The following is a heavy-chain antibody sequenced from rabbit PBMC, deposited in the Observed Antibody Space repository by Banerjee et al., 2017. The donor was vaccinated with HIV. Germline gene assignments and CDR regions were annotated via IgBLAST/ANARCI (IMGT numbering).Heavy chain of an antibody. V-gene: IGHV1S40*01. D-gene: IGHD8-1*01. Sequence: QSLEESGGDLVKPGASLTLTCTASGFSFSSSYYMCWVRQAPGKGLEWIACIDAGSGGTTYYASWAKGRFTISKTSSTTVTLQMTSLTAADTATYFCARDYAGSSNFDLWGQGTLVTVS. CDR3: ARDYAGSSNFDL. J-gene: IGHJ4*01. CDR2: IDAGSGGTT. CDR1: GFSFSSSYY.